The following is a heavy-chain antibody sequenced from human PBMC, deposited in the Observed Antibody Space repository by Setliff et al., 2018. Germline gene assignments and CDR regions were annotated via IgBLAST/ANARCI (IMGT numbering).Heavy chain of an antibody. CDR3: ARDDPNHYDVSGYSVGYFDY. CDR2: INRRGST. CDR1: GGPVNSGYDN. J-gene: IGHJ4*02. D-gene: IGHD3-22*01. Sequence: SETLSLTCTVSGGPVNSGYDNWNWLRQPAGKGLEWIGHINRRGSTNFIPSLKSRVAISLDTSKNQFSLNLTSVTAADTAVYFCARDDPNHYDVSGYSVGYFDYWGLGTPVTVSS. V-gene: IGHV4-61*09.